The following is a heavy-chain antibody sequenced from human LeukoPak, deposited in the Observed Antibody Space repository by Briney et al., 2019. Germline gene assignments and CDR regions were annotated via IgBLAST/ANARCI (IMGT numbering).Heavy chain of an antibody. CDR3: AKDQDFWSGYYEAGGYYYYMDV. Sequence: PGGSLRLSCAASGFTFSSYGMHWVRQAPGKGLERVAVISYDGSNKYYADSVKGRFTISRDNSKNTLYLQMNSLRAEDTAVYYCAKDQDFWSGYYEAGGYYYYMDVWGKGTTVTVSS. V-gene: IGHV3-30*18. D-gene: IGHD3-3*01. CDR1: GFTFSSYG. CDR2: ISYDGSNK. J-gene: IGHJ6*03.